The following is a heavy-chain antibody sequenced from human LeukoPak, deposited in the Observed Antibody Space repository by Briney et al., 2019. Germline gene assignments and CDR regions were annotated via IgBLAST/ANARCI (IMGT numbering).Heavy chain of an antibody. J-gene: IGHJ4*02. D-gene: IGHD3-3*01. CDR2: INHSGST. Sequence: SETLSLTCAVYGGSFSGYYWSWIRQPPGKGLEWIGEINHSGSTNYNPSLKSRVAISVDTSKNQFSLKLSSVTAADTAVYYCARSDLTIFGVVSLFDYWGQGTLVTVSS. V-gene: IGHV4-34*01. CDR1: GGSFSGYY. CDR3: ARSDLTIFGVVSLFDY.